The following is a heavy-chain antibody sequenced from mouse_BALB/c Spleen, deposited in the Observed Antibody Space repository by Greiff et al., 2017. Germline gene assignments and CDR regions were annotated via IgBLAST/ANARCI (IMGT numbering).Heavy chain of an antibody. D-gene: IGHD1-2*01. J-gene: IGHJ4*01. CDR2: IDTSDSYT. CDR1: GYTFTDYW. Sequence: QVQLKESGAELVMPGASVKMSCKASGYTFTDYWMHWVKQRPGQGLEWIGAIDTSDSYTSYNQKFKGKATLTVDESSSTAYMQLSSLTSEDSAVYYCARGEGSAGGYAMDYWGQGTSVTVSS. CDR3: ARGEGSAGGYAMDY. V-gene: IGHV1-69*01.